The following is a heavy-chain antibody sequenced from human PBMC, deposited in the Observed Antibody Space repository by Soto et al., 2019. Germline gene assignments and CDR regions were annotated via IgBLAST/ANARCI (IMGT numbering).Heavy chain of an antibody. CDR2: ISSSSSYI. V-gene: IGHV3-21*01. CDR3: ASNKAPYDYWSGSPPYLYYMDV. J-gene: IGHJ6*03. D-gene: IGHD3-3*01. CDR1: GITFSSYS. Sequence: EVQLVESGGGLVKPGGSLRLSCAASGITFSSYSMNWVRQAPGKGLEWVSSISSSSSYIYYADSVKGRFTISRDNAKNSLYLQMNRLRAEDTAVYYCASNKAPYDYWSGSPPYLYYMDVWGKGTTATVSS.